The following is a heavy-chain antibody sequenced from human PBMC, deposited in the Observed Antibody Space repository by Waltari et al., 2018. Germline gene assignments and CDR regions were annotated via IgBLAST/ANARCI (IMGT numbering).Heavy chain of an antibody. CDR3: ARDRGRGLYLDS. Sequence: QLQLQQWGPGLVQPSRSLSLTCAVSGGFMGSRDFWSWVRQPPGKGLEWIGQLHRSGTTHYNPSLESRVTMSIDTSSNQFSLELSSTTAADTAIYYCARDRGRGLYLDSWGQGTLVTVSP. D-gene: IGHD2-15*01. V-gene: IGHV4-4*02. CDR2: LHRSGTT. CDR1: GGFMGSRDF. J-gene: IGHJ4*01.